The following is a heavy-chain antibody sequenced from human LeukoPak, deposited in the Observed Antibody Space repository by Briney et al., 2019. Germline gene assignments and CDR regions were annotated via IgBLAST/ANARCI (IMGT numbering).Heavy chain of an antibody. Sequence: SETLSLTCAVYGGSFSGYYWSWIRQPPGKGLEWIGEINHSGSTNYNPSLKSRVTISVDTSKNQFSLKLSSVTAADTAVYYCARAITYYDFWSGYSGSRYFDYWGQGTLVTVSS. CDR2: INHSGST. D-gene: IGHD3-3*01. CDR1: GGSFSGYY. V-gene: IGHV4-34*01. CDR3: ARAITYYDFWSGYSGSRYFDY. J-gene: IGHJ4*02.